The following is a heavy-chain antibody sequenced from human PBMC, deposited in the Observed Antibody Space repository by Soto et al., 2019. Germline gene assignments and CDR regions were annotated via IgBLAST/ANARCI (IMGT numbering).Heavy chain of an antibody. CDR2: IYYSGST. CDR1: GGSISSGGYV. Sequence: PRALTSNDAGGSISSGGYVLSWIRQHPGKGLEWIGYIYYSGSTYYNPSLKSRVTISVDTSKNQFSLKLSAVTAADTAVYYCERTGPGKLSHYYVDYWGQGTLVTVSS. D-gene: IGHD3-10*01. CDR3: ERTGPGKLSHYYVDY. J-gene: IGHJ4*02. V-gene: IGHV4-31*03.